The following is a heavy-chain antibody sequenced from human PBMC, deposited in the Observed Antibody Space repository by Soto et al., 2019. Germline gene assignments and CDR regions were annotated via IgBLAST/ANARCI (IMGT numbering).Heavy chain of an antibody. V-gene: IGHV3-23*01. CDR2: ISGSGGST. CDR3: AKIKVATTYSDY. CDR1: GLIFSSYA. D-gene: IGHD5-12*01. Sequence: EVQLLESGGGLVQPGGSLRLSCAASGLIFSSYAMSWVRQAPGKGLEWVSTISGSGGSTYYADSVKGRFTISRDNSKNTAYLQMNSLRAEDTAVYYCAKIKVATTYSDYWGQGTLVTVSS. J-gene: IGHJ4*02.